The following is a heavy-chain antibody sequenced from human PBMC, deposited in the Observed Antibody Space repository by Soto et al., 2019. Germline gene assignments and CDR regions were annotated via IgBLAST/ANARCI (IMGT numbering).Heavy chain of an antibody. CDR2: TIPIYDSA. V-gene: IGHV1-69*06. CDR3: ATCRTYIGSDCFDY. D-gene: IGHD1-26*01. J-gene: IGHJ4*02. Sequence: QVQLVQSGAELKKPGSSVNVSCEASGGTFKTYTINWVRQAPGQGLEWIGQTIPIYDSANYAQRLQGRVTISAAKSTNIAYMELSGLMSEDTALYYCATCRTYIGSDCFDYWGQGTLVSVSS. CDR1: GGTFKTYT.